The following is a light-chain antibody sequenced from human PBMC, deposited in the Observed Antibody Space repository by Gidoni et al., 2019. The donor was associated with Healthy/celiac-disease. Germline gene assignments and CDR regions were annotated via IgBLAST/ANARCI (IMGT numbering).Light chain of an antibody. CDR3: QQSYSTLPFT. CDR2: AAS. Sequence: DIQMTQSPSSLSASVGDRVTITCRASQSISSYLNWYQQKPGKAPKLLIYAASSLQSGVPSRFSGSGSGTDFTLTISSLQPEDFATYYCQQSYSTLPFTXGPGTKVD. V-gene: IGKV1-39*01. J-gene: IGKJ3*01. CDR1: QSISSY.